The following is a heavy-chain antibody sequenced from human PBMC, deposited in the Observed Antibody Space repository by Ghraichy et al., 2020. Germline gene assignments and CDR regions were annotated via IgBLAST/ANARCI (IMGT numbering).Heavy chain of an antibody. CDR2: IIPIFGTA. J-gene: IGHJ6*03. Sequence: NISCKASGGTFSSYAISWVRQAPGQGLEWMGGIIPIFGTANYAQKFQGRVTITADESTSTAYMELSSLRSEDTAVYYCASRDGYNRFYYYYMDVWGKGTTVTVSS. V-gene: IGHV1-69*01. CDR1: GGTFSSYA. D-gene: IGHD5-24*01. CDR3: ASRDGYNRFYYYYMDV.